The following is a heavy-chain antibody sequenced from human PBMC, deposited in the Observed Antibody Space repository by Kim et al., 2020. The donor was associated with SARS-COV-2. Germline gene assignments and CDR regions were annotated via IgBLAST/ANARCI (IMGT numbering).Heavy chain of an antibody. V-gene: IGHV6-1*01. CDR3: ARMLVVPAAMGGEFDP. D-gene: IGHD2-2*01. J-gene: IGHJ5*02. CDR1: GDSVSSNSAA. Sequence: SQTLSLTCAISGDSVSSNSAAWNWIRQSPSRGLEWLGRTYYRSKWYNDYAVSVKSRITINPDTSKNQFSLQLNSVTPEDTAVYYCARMLVVPAAMGGEFDPWGQGTLVTVSS. CDR2: TYYRSKWYN.